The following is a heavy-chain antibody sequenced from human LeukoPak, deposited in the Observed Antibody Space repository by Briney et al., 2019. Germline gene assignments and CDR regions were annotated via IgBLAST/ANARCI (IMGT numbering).Heavy chain of an antibody. D-gene: IGHD3-16*01. CDR2: VFHSGST. CDR3: TRGAGWLIDY. V-gene: IGHV4-4*02. Sequence: PSETLSLTCAVSGGSVSSGNWWSWVRQSPGKGLEWIGEVFHSGSTNYNPSLKSRVTISADTSKNQFSLKLNSLTTADTAVYYCTRGAGWLIDYWGQGILVTVSS. J-gene: IGHJ4*02. CDR1: GGSVSSGNW.